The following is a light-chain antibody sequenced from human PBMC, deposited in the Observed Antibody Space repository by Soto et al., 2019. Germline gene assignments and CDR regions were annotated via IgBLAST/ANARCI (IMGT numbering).Light chain of an antibody. J-gene: IGKJ5*01. V-gene: IGKV3-11*01. Sequence: EIVLTQSPATLSLSPGERATLSCRASPSVANFVAWYQQKPGQAPRLLLYGAFNRATGIPARFSGSVSGTDFTLTISSLEPEDSAVYYCQQRNIWPPVTFGHGTRLEIK. CDR2: GAF. CDR3: QQRNIWPPVT. CDR1: PSVANF.